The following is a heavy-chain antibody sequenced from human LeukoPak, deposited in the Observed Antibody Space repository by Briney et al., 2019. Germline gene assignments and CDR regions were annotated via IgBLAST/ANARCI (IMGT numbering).Heavy chain of an antibody. V-gene: IGHV1-8*01. J-gene: IGHJ6*03. CDR2: MNPNSGNT. CDR1: GYTFTSYV. CDR3: ARGERDSAGYYYYMDV. D-gene: IGHD2-15*01. Sequence: GASVKVSCKASGYTFTSYVINWVRQATGQGLEWMGWMNPNSGNTGYAQKFQGRVTMTRNTSISTAYMELSSLRSEDTAVHYCARGERDSAGYYYYMDVWGKGTTVTVSS.